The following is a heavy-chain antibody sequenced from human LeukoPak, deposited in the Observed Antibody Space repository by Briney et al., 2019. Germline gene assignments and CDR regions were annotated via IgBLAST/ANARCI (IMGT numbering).Heavy chain of an antibody. CDR3: ARGRAGIAAAGFDY. D-gene: IGHD6-13*01. V-gene: IGHV3-30-3*01. Sequence: PGRSLRLSCATSGFTFSMSAMHWVRLAPGKALDWVAVISFDGGNKFYADSVKGRFSISRDNSKNTLYLQMNSLGLDDTAVYFCARGRAGIAAAGFDYWGQGTLVTVSS. J-gene: IGHJ4*02. CDR2: ISFDGGNK. CDR1: GFTFSMSA.